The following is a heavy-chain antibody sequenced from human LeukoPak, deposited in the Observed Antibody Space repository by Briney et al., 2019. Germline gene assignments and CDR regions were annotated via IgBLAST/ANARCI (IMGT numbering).Heavy chain of an antibody. CDR1: GYTFTGYY. CDR3: ARDPYSGGLFDEFYFDY. CDR2: HNPNTGGT. Sequence: GASVKVSCKASGYTFTGYYMHWVRQAPGQGLEWMGWHNPNTGGTKYAQKFQGTVTMTRDTSISTTYMELSGLRSDDTAIYYCARDPYSGGLFDEFYFDYWGQGTLVTVSS. J-gene: IGHJ4*02. V-gene: IGHV1-2*02. D-gene: IGHD2-15*01.